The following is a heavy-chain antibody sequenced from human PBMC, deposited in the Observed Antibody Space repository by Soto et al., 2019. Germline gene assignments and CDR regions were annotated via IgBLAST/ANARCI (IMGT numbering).Heavy chain of an antibody. CDR1: GGSISSSSYY. Sequence: SETLSLTCTVSGGSISSSSYYWGWIRQPPGKGLEWIGSIYYSGSTYYNPSLKSRVTISVDTSKNQFSLKLSSVTAADTAVYYCARLPRYSGYGLFDYWGQGTRVTVSS. CDR2: IYYSGST. J-gene: IGHJ4*02. D-gene: IGHD5-12*01. V-gene: IGHV4-39*01. CDR3: ARLPRYSGYGLFDY.